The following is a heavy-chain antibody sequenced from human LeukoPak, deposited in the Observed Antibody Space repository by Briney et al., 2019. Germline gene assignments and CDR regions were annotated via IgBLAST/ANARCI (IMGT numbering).Heavy chain of an antibody. CDR3: AKSSNAGRAVAGPSSA. J-gene: IGHJ4*02. CDR1: GFTFSSFV. V-gene: IGHV3-23*01. CDR2: ISCNGYNT. D-gene: IGHD6-19*01. Sequence: GGSLRLSCAASGFTFSSFVMHWVRQPPAKGLAWVSAISCNGYNTYYADSVKGRFTISRHNPKHTLYLHMHNLSARDTAVYYCAKSSNAGRAVAGPSSAWGQGTLVTVSS.